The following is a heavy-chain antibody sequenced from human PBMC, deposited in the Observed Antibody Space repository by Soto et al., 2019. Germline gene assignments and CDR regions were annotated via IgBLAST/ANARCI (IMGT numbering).Heavy chain of an antibody. J-gene: IGHJ4*02. D-gene: IGHD2-15*01. CDR2: INAYNGDA. CDR1: GYTFTNYG. V-gene: IGHV1-18*01. Sequence: QVQLVQSGAEVKKPGASVKVSCKASGYTFTNYGITWVRQAPGQGLEWMGWINAYNGDANPAPKLQDRVTMTTDTSTRTAYLELRSLRSDDTAMYYCASGQCAGGNCYATDYWGQGTLVTVSS. CDR3: ASGQCAGGNCYATDY.